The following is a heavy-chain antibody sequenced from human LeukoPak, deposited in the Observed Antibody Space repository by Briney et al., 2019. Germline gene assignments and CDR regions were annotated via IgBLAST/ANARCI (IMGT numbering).Heavy chain of an antibody. CDR3: AARLWGYDYRRFFDY. J-gene: IGHJ4*02. D-gene: IGHD5-12*01. CDR1: GGSFSGYY. V-gene: IGHV4-34*01. CDR2: INHSGST. Sequence: PSETLSLTCAVYGGSFSGYYWSWIRQPPGKGLEWIGEINHSGSTNYNPSLKSRVTISVDTSKNQFSLKLSPVTAADTAVHYCAARLWGYDYRRFFDYWGQGTLVTVSS.